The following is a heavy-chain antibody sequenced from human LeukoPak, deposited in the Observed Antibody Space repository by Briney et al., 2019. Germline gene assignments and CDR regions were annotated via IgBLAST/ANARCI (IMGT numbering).Heavy chain of an antibody. CDR2: ISSSSYI. D-gene: IGHD5-18*01. V-gene: IGHV3-21*01. CDR1: GFTFSSYS. J-gene: IGHJ3*02. CDR3: ARDGIQLWLRGGFDI. Sequence: GGSLRLSCAASGFTFSSYSMNWVRQAPGKGVEWVSSISSSSYIYYADSVKGRFTISRDNAKNSLYLQMNSLRAEDTAVYYCARDGIQLWLRGGFDIWGQGTMVTVSS.